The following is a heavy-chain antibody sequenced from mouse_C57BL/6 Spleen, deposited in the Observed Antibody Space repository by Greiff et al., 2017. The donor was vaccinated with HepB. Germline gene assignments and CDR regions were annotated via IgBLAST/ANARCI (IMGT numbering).Heavy chain of an antibody. CDR2: IDPEDGDT. CDR1: GFNIKDYY. Sequence: EVQLQQSGAELVRPGASVKLSCTASGFNIKDYYMHWVKQRPEQGLEWIGRIDPEDGDTEYAPKFQGKATMTADTSPNTAYLQLSSLTSEDTAVYYCTTSRNWFNFDYWGQGTTLTVSS. V-gene: IGHV14-1*01. CDR3: TTSRNWFNFDY. J-gene: IGHJ2*01. D-gene: IGHD4-1*01.